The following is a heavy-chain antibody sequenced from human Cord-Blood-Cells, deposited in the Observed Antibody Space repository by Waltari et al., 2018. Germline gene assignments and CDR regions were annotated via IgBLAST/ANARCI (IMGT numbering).Heavy chain of an antibody. D-gene: IGHD1-26*01. V-gene: IGHV4-39*02. J-gene: IGHJ6*02. Sequence: QLQLQESGPGLVKPSETLSLTCTGSGGSISSSSYYWGWIRQPPGKGLEWIGSMYYSGSTYYNPSLKGRITIAVGTAKNHFSLKLSAVTAADTAVYYCARGSGSYYYYYYYGMDVWGQGTTVTVSS. CDR1: GGSISSSSYY. CDR2: MYYSGST. CDR3: ARGSGSYYYYYYYGMDV.